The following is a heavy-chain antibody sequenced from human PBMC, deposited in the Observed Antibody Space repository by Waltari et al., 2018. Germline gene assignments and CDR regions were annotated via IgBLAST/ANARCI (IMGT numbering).Heavy chain of an antibody. J-gene: IGHJ3*02. Sequence: QVQLQQWGAGLLKPSETLSLTCAVYGGSFSGYYWSWIRQPPGKGLEWIGEINHSGSTNYNPSRKSRVTISVDTSKNQFSLKLSSVTAADTAVYYCARVSYDFWSGPDAFDIWGQGTMVTVSS. D-gene: IGHD3-3*01. CDR2: INHSGST. CDR3: ARVSYDFWSGPDAFDI. CDR1: GGSFSGYY. V-gene: IGHV4-34*01.